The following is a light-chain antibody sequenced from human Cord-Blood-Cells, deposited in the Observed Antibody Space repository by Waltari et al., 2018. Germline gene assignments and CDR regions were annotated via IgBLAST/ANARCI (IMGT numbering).Light chain of an antibody. CDR2: KNS. Sequence: SYELTQPPSVSVSLGQMARITCSGEALPQKYAYWYQQMQGQFPVMVVFKNSERPSEIPERFSDSSSGRIGTFTISGVQADDDADYYCLSADSSGTYPDVVGGGTKLTVL. V-gene: IGLV3-16*01. CDR1: ALPQKY. J-gene: IGLJ3*02. CDR3: LSADSSGTYPDV.